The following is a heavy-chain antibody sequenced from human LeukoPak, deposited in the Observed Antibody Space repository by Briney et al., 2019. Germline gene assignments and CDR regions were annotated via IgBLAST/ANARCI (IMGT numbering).Heavy chain of an antibody. D-gene: IGHD2-8*01. CDR1: GGSFSSDY. CDR2: INHSGST. CDR3: AREHGLMDYYYYYMDV. V-gene: IGHV4-34*01. Sequence: SETLSLTCAVYGGSFSSDYWSWIRQPPGKGLEWIGGINHSGSTNYNPSLKSRVTISVDTTKNQFSLKLSSATAADTDVYYCAREHGLMDYYYYYMDVWGKGTTVTVSS. J-gene: IGHJ6*03.